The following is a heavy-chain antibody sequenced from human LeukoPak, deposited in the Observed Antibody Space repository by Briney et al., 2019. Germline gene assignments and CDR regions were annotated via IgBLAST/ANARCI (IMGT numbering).Heavy chain of an antibody. V-gene: IGHV1-18*01. D-gene: IGHD1-26*01. J-gene: IGHJ6*02. CDR2: ISAYNGNT. Sequence: GASVKVSCTASGYTFTSYGISWVRQAPGQGLGWMGWISAYNGNTNYAQKLQGRVTMTTDTSTSTAYMELRSLRSDDTAVYYCARDLLRGFYYYYGMDVWGQGTTVTVSS. CDR3: ARDLLRGFYYYYGMDV. CDR1: GYTFTSYG.